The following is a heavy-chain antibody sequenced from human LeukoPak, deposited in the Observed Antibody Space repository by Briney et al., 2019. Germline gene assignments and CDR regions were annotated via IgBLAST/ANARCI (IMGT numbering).Heavy chain of an antibody. CDR1: GFTFSSYG. V-gene: IGHV3-23*01. J-gene: IGHJ4*02. CDR3: AKRADGSGSYPY. CDR2: ISGSGGST. D-gene: IGHD3-22*01. Sequence: HPGGSLRLSCAASGFTFSSYGMSWVRQAPGKGLEWVSAISGSGGSTYYADSVKGRFTTSRDNSKNTLYLQMNSLRAEDTAVYYCAKRADGSGSYPYWGQGTLVTVSS.